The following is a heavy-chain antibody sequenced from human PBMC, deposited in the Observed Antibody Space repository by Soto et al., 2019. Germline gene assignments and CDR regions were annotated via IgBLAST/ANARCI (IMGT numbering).Heavy chain of an antibody. CDR3: ARDQITMIVVAPDVFDF. D-gene: IGHD3-22*01. V-gene: IGHV1-69*13. CDR2: IIPIFGTA. Sequence: GASVKVSCKASGGTFSSYAISWVRQAPGQGLEWMGGIIPIFGTANYAQKFQGRVTITADESTSTAYMELSSLRSEDTAVYYCARDQITMIVVAPDVFDFWGQGTMVAVSS. J-gene: IGHJ3*01. CDR1: GGTFSSYA.